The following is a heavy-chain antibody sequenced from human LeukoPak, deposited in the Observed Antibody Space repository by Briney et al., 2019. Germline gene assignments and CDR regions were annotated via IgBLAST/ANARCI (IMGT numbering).Heavy chain of an antibody. CDR3: ARRAVDILTGYPYWYFDL. CDR1: GGSISSYY. Sequence: SETLSLTCTVSGGSISSYYWSWIRQPPGKGLEWIGYIYYSGSTNYNPSLKSRVTISVDTSKNQFSLKLSSVTAADTAVYCCARRAVDILTGYPYWYFDLWGRGTLVTVSS. V-gene: IGHV4-59*08. J-gene: IGHJ2*01. D-gene: IGHD3-9*01. CDR2: IYYSGST.